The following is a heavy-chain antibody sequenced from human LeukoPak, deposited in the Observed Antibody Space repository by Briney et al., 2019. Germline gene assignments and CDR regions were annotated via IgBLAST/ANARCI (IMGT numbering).Heavy chain of an antibody. Sequence: PEASVKVSCKASGYTFSSYYMHWVRQAPGQGLEWLGIINPSCGSASYAQKVQGRVTMTRDMSTSTVYVDLSSLRSEDTAVYYCARASCTTTSCPLGAFDVWGQGTMVTVSS. V-gene: IGHV1-46*01. CDR1: GYTFSSYY. D-gene: IGHD2-2*01. J-gene: IGHJ3*01. CDR3: ARASCTTTSCPLGAFDV. CDR2: INPSCGSA.